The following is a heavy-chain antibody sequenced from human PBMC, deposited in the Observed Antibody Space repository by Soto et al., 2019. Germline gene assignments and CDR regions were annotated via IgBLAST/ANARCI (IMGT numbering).Heavy chain of an antibody. J-gene: IGHJ4*02. Sequence: SETLSLTCVVSGGSLSDYYWSWIRQPPGKGLEWIGYIYYSGSTNYNPSLKSRVTISVDTSKNQFSLKLSSVTAADTAVYYCARHPGQYSGYDYPLDYWGQGTLVTVSS. CDR2: IYYSGST. CDR1: GGSLSDYY. D-gene: IGHD5-12*01. CDR3: ARHPGQYSGYDYPLDY. V-gene: IGHV4-59*08.